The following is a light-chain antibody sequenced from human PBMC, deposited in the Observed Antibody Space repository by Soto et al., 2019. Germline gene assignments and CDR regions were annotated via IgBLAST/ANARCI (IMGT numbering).Light chain of an antibody. CDR1: SSNIGSNY. Sequence: QLVLTQPPSASGTPGQRVTISCSGSSSNIGSNYVYWYQQLPGTAPKLLIYRNNQRPSGVPDRFSGSKSGTSASLAISGLRSEDEADYYCAAWDDSLSVLYVFGTGTKLTVL. CDR3: AAWDDSLSVLYV. V-gene: IGLV1-47*01. CDR2: RNN. J-gene: IGLJ1*01.